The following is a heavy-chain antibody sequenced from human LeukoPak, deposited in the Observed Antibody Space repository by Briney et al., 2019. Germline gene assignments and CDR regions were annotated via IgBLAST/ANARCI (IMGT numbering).Heavy chain of an antibody. J-gene: IGHJ6*02. CDR3: ARAAPSYYGSGSLGSYYYGMDV. V-gene: IGHV4-59*01. CDR2: VYYSGST. Sequence: SETLSLTCAVSGVSLSSYYWSWIRQPPGKGLEWIGYVYYSGSTNYNPSLKSRVAISIDTSKNQFSLKLSSVTAADTAMYYCARAAPSYYGSGSLGSYYYGMDVWGQGTTVTVSS. CDR1: GVSLSSYY. D-gene: IGHD3-10*01.